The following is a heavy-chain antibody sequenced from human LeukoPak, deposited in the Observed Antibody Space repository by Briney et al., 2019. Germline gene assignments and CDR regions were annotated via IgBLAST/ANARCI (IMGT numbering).Heavy chain of an antibody. J-gene: IGHJ3*02. CDR3: ASVYCGGDCYSPDAFDI. CDR1: GYSFTIYW. D-gene: IGHD2-21*02. CDR2: IYPGDSDT. V-gene: IGHV5-51*01. Sequence: GESLKISCKGSGYSFTIYWIGWVRQMPGKGLEWMGIIYPGDSDTRYSPSFQGQVTISADKSISTAYLQWSSLKAADTAMYYCASVYCGGDCYSPDAFDIWGQGTMVTVSS.